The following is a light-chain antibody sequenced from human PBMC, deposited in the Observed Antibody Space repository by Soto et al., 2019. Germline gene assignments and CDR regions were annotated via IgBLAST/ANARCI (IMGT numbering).Light chain of an antibody. V-gene: IGLV1-44*01. CDR2: SNN. CDR1: SSNLGSNT. J-gene: IGLJ2*01. CDR3: AAWDDSLNGRV. Sequence: QPVLTQPPSASGTPGQRVTISCSGRSSNLGSNTVNWYQQVPGTAPKLLIYSNNQRPSGVPDRFSGSKSGTSASLAISGLQSEDEADYYCAAWDDSLNGRVFGGGTKLTVL.